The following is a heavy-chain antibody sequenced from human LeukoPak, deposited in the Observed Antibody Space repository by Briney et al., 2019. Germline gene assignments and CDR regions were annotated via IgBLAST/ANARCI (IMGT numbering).Heavy chain of an antibody. V-gene: IGHV1-18*01. D-gene: IGHD2-2*01. CDR1: GYTFTSYG. J-gene: IGHJ4*02. Sequence: ASVKVSCKASGYTFTSYGISWVRQAPGQGLEWMGWISAYNGNTNYAQKLQGRVTMTTDTSTSTAYMELRSLRSDDTAVYYCARDDMADIVVVPAAILFDYWGQGTLVTVSS. CDR3: ARDDMADIVVVPAAILFDY. CDR2: ISAYNGNT.